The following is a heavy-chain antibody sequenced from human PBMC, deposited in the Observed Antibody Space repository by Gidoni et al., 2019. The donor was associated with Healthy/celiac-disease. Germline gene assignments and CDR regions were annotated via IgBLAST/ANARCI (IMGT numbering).Heavy chain of an antibody. Sequence: EVQLVESGGGLVQPGRSLRLSCAASGFTFDDYAMHWVRQAPGKGLEWVSGISWNSGSIGYADSVKGRFTISRDNAKNSLYLQMNSLRAEDTALYYCAKALPHSSLDYWGQGTLVTVSS. V-gene: IGHV3-9*01. CDR1: GFTFDDYA. J-gene: IGHJ4*02. D-gene: IGHD3-22*01. CDR2: ISWNSGSI. CDR3: AKALPHSSLDY.